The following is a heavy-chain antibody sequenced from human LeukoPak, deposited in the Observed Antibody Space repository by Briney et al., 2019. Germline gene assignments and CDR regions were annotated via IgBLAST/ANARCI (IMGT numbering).Heavy chain of an antibody. CDR3: AALRSGTIFGVVIIPYFDY. Sequence: SETLSLTCTVSGGSISSSSYCWGWIRQPPGKGLEWIVRIYYSGSTYYNPSLKSRVTISVDTSKNQFSLKLSSVTAADTAGYYCAALRSGTIFGVVIIPYFDYWGQGALVTVSS. J-gene: IGHJ4*02. CDR2: IYYSGST. V-gene: IGHV4-39*01. D-gene: IGHD3-3*01. CDR1: GGSISSSSYC.